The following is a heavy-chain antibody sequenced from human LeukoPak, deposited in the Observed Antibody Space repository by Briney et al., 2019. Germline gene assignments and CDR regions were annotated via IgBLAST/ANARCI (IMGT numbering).Heavy chain of an antibody. Sequence: GGSLRLSCAASGFTFSSYSMNWVRQAPGKGLEWVSYISSSSSTIYYADSVKGRFTISRDNAKNSLYLQMNSLRAEDTAVYYCARDAGIVVPPAWGQGTLVTVSS. V-gene: IGHV3-48*04. CDR2: ISSSSSTI. D-gene: IGHD3-22*01. CDR3: ARDAGIVVPPA. J-gene: IGHJ4*02. CDR1: GFTFSSYS.